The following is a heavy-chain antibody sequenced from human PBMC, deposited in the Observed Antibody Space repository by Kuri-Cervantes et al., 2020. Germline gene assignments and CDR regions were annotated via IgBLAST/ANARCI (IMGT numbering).Heavy chain of an antibody. V-gene: IGHV1-2*02. J-gene: IGHJ4*02. CDR2: ISPNTDGR. CDR1: GHTFTNYY. CDR3: ARGHTVTSFDY. Sequence: ASVKVSCKASGHTFTNYYIHWVRQAPGQGLEWMGKISPNTDGRHYAQSAQKFQGRLTLTRDSSISTTYMDLSALGSDDTAVYYCARGHTVTSFDYWGQGTLVTVSS. D-gene: IGHD2-21*02.